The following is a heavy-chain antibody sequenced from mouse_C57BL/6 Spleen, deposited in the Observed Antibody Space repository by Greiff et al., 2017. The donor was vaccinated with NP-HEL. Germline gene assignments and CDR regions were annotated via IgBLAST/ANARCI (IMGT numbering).Heavy chain of an antibody. CDR1: GFNFKDDY. V-gene: IGHV14-4*01. CDR2: IDPENGGT. D-gene: IGHD2-1*01. CDR3: TTGNYLGNWDVGDY. J-gene: IGHJ2*01. Sequence: EVMLVESGAELVRPGASVKLSCTASGFNFKDDYMHWVKQRPEQGLEWIGWIDPENGGTEYASKFQGKATLTADTSSNTAYLQLSSLTSEDTAVYYCTTGNYLGNWDVGDYWGQGTTLTGSS.